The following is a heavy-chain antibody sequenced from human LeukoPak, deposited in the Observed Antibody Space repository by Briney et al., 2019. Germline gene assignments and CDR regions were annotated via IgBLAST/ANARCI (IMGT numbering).Heavy chain of an antibody. CDR1: GGSISGFY. D-gene: IGHD3-10*01. CDR3: ARVPHLFYSGSGILYYYGMDV. Sequence: SETLSLTCTVSGGSISGFYWSWIRQPPGKGLECIGYIYYSGSTKYNPSLKCRVTISVDTSKNQFSLKLSSVTAADTAVYYCARVPHLFYSGSGILYYYGMDVWGQGTTVTVAS. CDR2: IYYSGST. V-gene: IGHV4-59*08. J-gene: IGHJ6*02.